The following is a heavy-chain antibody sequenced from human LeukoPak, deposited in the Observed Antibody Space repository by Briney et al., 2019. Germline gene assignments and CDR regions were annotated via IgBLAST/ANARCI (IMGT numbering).Heavy chain of an antibody. CDR1: GYTFSSYS. J-gene: IGHJ4*02. D-gene: IGHD2-15*01. CDR3: ARASYCSDGSCYSDY. CDR2: ISAYNGNT. Sequence: ASVKVSCKASGYTFSSYSISWVRQAPGQGLEWMGWISAYNGNTIYAQKVKGRVTMTTDTSTSTAYMELRNLKSDDTAVYYCARASYCSDGSCYSDYWGQGTLVTVSS. V-gene: IGHV1-18*01.